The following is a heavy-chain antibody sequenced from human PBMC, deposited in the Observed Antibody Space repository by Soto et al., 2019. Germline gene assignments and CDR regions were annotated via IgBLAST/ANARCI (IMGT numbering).Heavy chain of an antibody. Sequence: EVQLVESGGGLIQPGGSLRLACAASGFTVSSNYMSWVRLAPGKGLEWVAVINSVGSTYYADSVKGRFTISRDNFKNTLYLQMNSLRAEDTAVYYCARDNCVGDCHPYFLGMDVWGQGTTVTVFS. CDR2: INSVGST. CDR1: GFTVSSNY. V-gene: IGHV3-53*01. J-gene: IGHJ6*02. D-gene: IGHD2-21*02. CDR3: ARDNCVGDCHPYFLGMDV.